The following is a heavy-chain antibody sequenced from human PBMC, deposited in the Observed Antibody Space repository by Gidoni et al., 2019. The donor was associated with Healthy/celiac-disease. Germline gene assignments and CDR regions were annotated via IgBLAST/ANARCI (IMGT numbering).Heavy chain of an antibody. CDR1: GCTFSSYA. Sequence: QVQLAESGGGVVQPVRSLRPSCSASGCTFSSYAMHWFRQAPGKGLEWVAVISYDGSNKDYADSVKGRFTISRDNSKNTLYRQMNSLRAEDTAVYYCARDGPRITMIVVVLDYWGQGTLVTVSS. J-gene: IGHJ4*02. CDR3: ARDGPRITMIVVVLDY. CDR2: ISYDGSNK. D-gene: IGHD3-22*01. V-gene: IGHV3-30-3*01.